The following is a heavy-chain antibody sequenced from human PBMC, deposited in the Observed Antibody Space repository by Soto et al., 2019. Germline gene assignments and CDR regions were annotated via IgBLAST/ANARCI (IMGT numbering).Heavy chain of an antibody. V-gene: IGHV4-39*01. Sequence: SETLSLTCAVSGASISGSYYYWAWLRQSPGKGPEWIGSVFYTGFTSYNPSLESRVSVSVDTSKSKFSLKLSAVTAADTAVYYCATSQKGYNWNYFDHWGQGALVTVSS. D-gene: IGHD1-20*01. CDR2: VFYTGFT. J-gene: IGHJ4*02. CDR3: ATSQKGYNWNYFDH. CDR1: GASISGSYYY.